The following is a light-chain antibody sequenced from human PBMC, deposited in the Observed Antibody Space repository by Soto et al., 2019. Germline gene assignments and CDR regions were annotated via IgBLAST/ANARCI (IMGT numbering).Light chain of an antibody. CDR2: GAS. CDR3: QQFST. J-gene: IGKJ2*02. Sequence: EIVLTQSPGTLSLSPGERATLSCRASQRVSSSYLAWYQRKPGQAPRLLIYGASSRATGIPDRFSGSGSGTDFTLPISRLEPEDFAVYYCQQFSTFGQGTKLEIK. CDR1: QRVSSSY. V-gene: IGKV3-20*01.